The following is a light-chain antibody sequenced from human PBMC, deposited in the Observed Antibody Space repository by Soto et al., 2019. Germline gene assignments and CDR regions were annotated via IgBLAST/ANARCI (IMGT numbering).Light chain of an antibody. V-gene: IGKV1-39*01. CDR3: RQTYSLQVA. CDR2: GAY. J-gene: IGKJ4*01. Sequence: IQLTQSPSSLSASVGARVTITCRASQSIGSDLNWYQQKPGTAPNLLIHGAYSLQAGVPSSFSGIGSGTDFTLTIRTLHPEDLATYYCRQTYSLQVAFGGGTKVEI. CDR1: QSIGSD.